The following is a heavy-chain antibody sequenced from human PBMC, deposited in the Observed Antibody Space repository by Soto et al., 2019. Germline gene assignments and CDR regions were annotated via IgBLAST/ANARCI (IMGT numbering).Heavy chain of an antibody. CDR3: SRFIMVGGWFDPNYYHGMHV. Sequence: QVQLVQSGAEVKKPGALVTVSCKTSGYTFSNYGINWVRQAPGQGIEWMGWISGYNGNTNYAQTVQGRVTMTTDTSPGTVYMELRSLKSDDTAIYYCSRFIMVGGWFDPNYYHGMHVWGQGTTVTVSS. CDR1: GYTFSNYG. CDR2: ISGYNGNT. D-gene: IGHD6-19*01. J-gene: IGHJ6*02. V-gene: IGHV1-18*01.